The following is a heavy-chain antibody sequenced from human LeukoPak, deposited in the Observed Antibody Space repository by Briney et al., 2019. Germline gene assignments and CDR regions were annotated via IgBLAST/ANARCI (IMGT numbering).Heavy chain of an antibody. CDR1: GYTFTSYD. CDR2: MNPNSGNT. CDR3: ARGRGSYYTWSDP. D-gene: IGHD1-26*01. V-gene: IGHV1-8*01. J-gene: IGHJ5*02. Sequence: GASVKVSCKASGYTFTSYDINWVRQATGQGLEWMGWMNPNSGNTGYAQKFQGRVTITTDESTSTTYMELSSLRSEDTAVYYCARGRGSYYTWSDPWGQGTLVTVSS.